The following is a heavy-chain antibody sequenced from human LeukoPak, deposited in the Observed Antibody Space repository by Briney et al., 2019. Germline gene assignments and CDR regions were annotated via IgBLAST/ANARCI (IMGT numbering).Heavy chain of an antibody. Sequence: GGSLRLSCAASGFTFISYSMNWVRQAPGKGLEWVSSISSSSSYIYYADSVKGRFTISRDNAKNSLYLQVNSLRAEDTAVYYCARGGVYSSGWYVDYWGQGTLVTVSS. CDR3: ARGGVYSSGWYVDY. CDR1: GFTFISYS. D-gene: IGHD6-19*01. V-gene: IGHV3-21*01. J-gene: IGHJ4*02. CDR2: ISSSSSYI.